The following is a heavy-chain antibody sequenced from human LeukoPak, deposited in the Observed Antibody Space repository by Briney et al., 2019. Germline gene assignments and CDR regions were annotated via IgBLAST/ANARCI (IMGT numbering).Heavy chain of an antibody. CDR1: GGSFSDYF. CDR2: INHSGRT. CDR3: ARDVVVVPAAIHYGMDV. Sequence: SETPSLTCAVYGGSFSDYFWGWIRQPPGKGLEWIGEINHSGRTYYNPSLKSRVTISVDTSKNQFSLNLSSVTAADTAVYYCARDVVVVPAAIHYGMDVWGQGTTVTVSS. V-gene: IGHV4-34*01. D-gene: IGHD2-2*01. J-gene: IGHJ6*02.